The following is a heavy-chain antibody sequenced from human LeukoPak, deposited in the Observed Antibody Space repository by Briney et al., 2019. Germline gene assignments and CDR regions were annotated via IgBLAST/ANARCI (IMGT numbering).Heavy chain of an antibody. Sequence: PSETLSLTCTVSGGSIRSSSYYWGWIRQPPGKGLEWIGSIYYSGSTYYNPSLKSRVTISVDTSKNQFSLKLSSVTAADTAVYYCARSGYKYGADALDIWGQGTMVTVSS. V-gene: IGHV4-39*01. D-gene: IGHD5-18*01. J-gene: IGHJ3*02. CDR1: GGSIRSSSYY. CDR3: ARSGYKYGADALDI. CDR2: IYYSGST.